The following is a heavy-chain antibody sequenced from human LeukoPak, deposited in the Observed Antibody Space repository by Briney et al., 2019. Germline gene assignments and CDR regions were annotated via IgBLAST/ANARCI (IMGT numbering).Heavy chain of an antibody. Sequence: ASVKVSCKVSGYTLTELSMHWVRQAPGKGLEWMGGFDPEDGETIYAQKFQGRVTMTEDTSTDTAYMELSSLRSEDTAVYYCATEYSSSWYRSYEPTYNWFDPWGQGTLVTVSS. J-gene: IGHJ5*02. D-gene: IGHD6-13*01. CDR3: ATEYSSSWYRSYEPTYNWFDP. CDR1: GYTLTELS. V-gene: IGHV1-24*01. CDR2: FDPEDGET.